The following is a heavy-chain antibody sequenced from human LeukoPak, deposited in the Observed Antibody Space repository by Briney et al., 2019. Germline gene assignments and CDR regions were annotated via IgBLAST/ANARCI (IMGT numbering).Heavy chain of an antibody. CDR2: ISGSGGST. J-gene: IGHJ3*02. V-gene: IGHV3-23*01. D-gene: IGHD3-22*01. Sequence: GGSLRLSCAASGFTFSSYWMSWVRQAPGKGLEWVSAISGSGGSTYYADSVKGRFTISRDNSKNTLYLQMNSLRAEDTAVYYCAKGDYYDSKFGAFDIWGQGTMVTVSS. CDR1: GFTFSSYW. CDR3: AKGDYYDSKFGAFDI.